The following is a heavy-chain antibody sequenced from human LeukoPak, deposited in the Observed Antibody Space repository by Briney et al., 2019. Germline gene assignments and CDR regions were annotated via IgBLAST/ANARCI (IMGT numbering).Heavy chain of an antibody. CDR2: ISSSGSTI. J-gene: IGHJ6*03. D-gene: IGHD4-17*01. CDR3: ASSGHDYGDYGGLYYYMDV. V-gene: IGHV3-48*03. CDR1: GFTFSSYE. Sequence: PGGSLRLSCAASGFTFSSYEMNWVRQAPGKGLVWVSYISSSGSTIYYADSVKGRFTISRDNAKNSLYLQMNSLRAEDTAVYYCASSGHDYGDYGGLYYYMDVWGKGTTVTVSS.